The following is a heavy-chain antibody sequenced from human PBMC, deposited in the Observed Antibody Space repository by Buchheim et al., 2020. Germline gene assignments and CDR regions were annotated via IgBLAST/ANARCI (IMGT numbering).Heavy chain of an antibody. V-gene: IGHV3-23*01. CDR2: ISAGGGNT. Sequence: EVQLLESGGGLVQPGGSLRLSCAASGLTFSTYAMSWVRQAPGKGLECVSAISAGGGNTYYADSVKGRFTISRDNSKNTVYLQTNSLRAEDTAAYYCANRRDYFDYWGQGTL. CDR3: ANRRDYFDY. CDR1: GLTFSTYA. J-gene: IGHJ4*02.